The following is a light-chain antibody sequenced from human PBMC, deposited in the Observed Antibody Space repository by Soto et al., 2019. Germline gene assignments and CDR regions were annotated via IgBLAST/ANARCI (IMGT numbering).Light chain of an antibody. CDR3: QSYDSSLSAVV. CDR2: EDD. V-gene: IGLV2-14*02. CDR1: SSDDGSYNL. J-gene: IGLJ3*02. Sequence: QSVLTQPASVSGSPGQSITISCTGTSSDDGSYNLVSWYQQYPGKAPKLMIYEDDERPSGVSNRFSGSKSGNTASLTISGLQAEDEADYYCQSYDSSLSAVVFGGGTKLTVL.